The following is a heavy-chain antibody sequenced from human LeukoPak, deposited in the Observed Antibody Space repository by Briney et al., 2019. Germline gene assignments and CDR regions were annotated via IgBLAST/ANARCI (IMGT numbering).Heavy chain of an antibody. D-gene: IGHD6-13*01. CDR2: IRAYNGNT. CDR3: ARSWYRASEYYFDY. Sequence: ASVKASCKASGYTVTSYGISWVRQAPGQGLEGMGWIRAYNGNTNYAQKLQGRVTMTTDTSTSTAYMELRSLRSDDTAVYYCARSWYRASEYYFDYWGQGTLVTVSS. V-gene: IGHV1-18*01. CDR1: GYTVTSYG. J-gene: IGHJ4*02.